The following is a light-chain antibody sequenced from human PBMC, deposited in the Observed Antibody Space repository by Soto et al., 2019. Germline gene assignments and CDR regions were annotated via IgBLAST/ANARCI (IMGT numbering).Light chain of an antibody. CDR3: GTWDSSLSAGNVV. J-gene: IGLJ2*01. CDR2: ENN. V-gene: IGLV1-51*02. Sequence: QSVLTQPPSASAAPGQKVTISCSGSSSNIGNNYVSWYQQLPGTAPKLLIYENNKRPSGIPDRFSGSKSGTSATLGITGLQTGDEADYYCGTWDSSLSAGNVVFGGGTKLTVL. CDR1: SSNIGNNY.